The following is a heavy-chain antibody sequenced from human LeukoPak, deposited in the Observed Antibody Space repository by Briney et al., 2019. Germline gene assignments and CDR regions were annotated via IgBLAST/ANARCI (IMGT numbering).Heavy chain of an antibody. V-gene: IGHV4-38-2*02. CDR3: ARDSLAQALGYPGYYYGMDV. CDR1: GYSISSGYY. J-gene: IGHJ6*04. Sequence: SETLSLTCAVSGYSISSGYYWGWIRQPPGKGLEWIGSIYHSGSTYYNPSLKSRVTISVDTSKNQFSLKLSSVTAADTAVYYCARDSLAQALGYPGYYYGMDVWGKGTTVTVS. CDR2: IYHSGST. D-gene: IGHD2-15*01.